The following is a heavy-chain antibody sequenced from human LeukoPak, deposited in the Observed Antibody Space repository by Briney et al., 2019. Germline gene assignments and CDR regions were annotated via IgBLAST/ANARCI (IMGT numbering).Heavy chain of an antibody. CDR2: MSVYTGNA. CDR1: GYIFHNYG. CDR3: ARDPGVGPLTD. Sequence: ASVKVSCKASGYIFHNYGIAWVRQAPGQGLEWMGWMSVYTGNAKYAPRVHGRVTMTADTSTNTAYVELRSLSSDDTGVYFCARDPGVGPLTDWGQGTLVIVS. V-gene: IGHV1-18*01. J-gene: IGHJ4*02.